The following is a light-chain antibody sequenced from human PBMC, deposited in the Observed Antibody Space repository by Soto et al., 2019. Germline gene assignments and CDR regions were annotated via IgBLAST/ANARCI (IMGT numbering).Light chain of an antibody. Sequence: EIVLTQSPGTLSLSPGERATLSCRASQSVRSSYLAWYQQKLGQAPRLLIYGFTNRATGIPDRFSGSGSGTDFTLTITRLDSEDTAVYYCQQYGTSPMTFSQRTKVEVK. CDR1: QSVRSSY. CDR3: QQYGTSPMT. J-gene: IGKJ1*01. CDR2: GFT. V-gene: IGKV3-20*01.